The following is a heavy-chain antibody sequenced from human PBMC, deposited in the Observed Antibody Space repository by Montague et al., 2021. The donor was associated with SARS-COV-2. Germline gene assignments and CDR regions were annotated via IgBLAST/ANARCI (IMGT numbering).Heavy chain of an antibody. J-gene: IGHJ3*02. CDR2: IYNSGST. CDR3: ARVGRGSSWYEVAFDI. D-gene: IGHD6-13*01. V-gene: IGHV4-59*01. Sequence: SETLSLTCTVSGGSISRYSWTWIRQPPGKGLEWIGCIYNSGSTXXXPSXXXRVTMSVDTSKNQFSLKLSSVAAADTAVYYCARVGRGSSWYEVAFDIWGQGTMVTVSS. CDR1: GGSISRYS.